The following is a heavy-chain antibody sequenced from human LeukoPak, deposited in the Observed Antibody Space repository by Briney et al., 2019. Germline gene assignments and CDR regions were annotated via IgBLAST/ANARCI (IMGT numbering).Heavy chain of an antibody. V-gene: IGHV3-7*01. CDR2: IKQDGSEK. J-gene: IGHJ4*02. Sequence: PGGSLRLSCAASGFIFSAYTMSWVRQAPGKGLEWVANIKQDGSEKYYVDSVKGRFAISRDNAKNSLYLQMNSLRGEDTAVYYCATVVFRAVAGDQIDYWSQGTLVTVSS. CDR1: GFIFSAYT. CDR3: ATVVFRAVAGDQIDY. D-gene: IGHD6-19*01.